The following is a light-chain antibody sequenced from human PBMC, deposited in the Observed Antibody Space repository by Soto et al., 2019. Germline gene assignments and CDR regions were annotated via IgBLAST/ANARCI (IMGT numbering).Light chain of an antibody. CDR1: SSDVGGFLY. V-gene: IGLV2-14*01. CDR3: SSYSSSSGLVV. CDR2: AVS. Sequence: QSALTQPASVSGSPGQSITISCTGTSSDVGGFLYVSWFQQHPGKAPKLMIYAVSNRPSGISNRFSGSKSGNTASLTVSGVQAEDEADYYRSSYSSSSGLVVFGGGTKLTVL. J-gene: IGLJ2*01.